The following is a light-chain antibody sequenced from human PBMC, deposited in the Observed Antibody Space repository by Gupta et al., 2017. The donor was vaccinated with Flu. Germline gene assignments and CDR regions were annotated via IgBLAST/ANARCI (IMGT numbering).Light chain of an antibody. CDR2: GAS. CDR1: QSVSSH. V-gene: IGKV3-15*01. J-gene: IGKJ1*01. CDR3: QQYQDTPVT. Sequence: PGTLSVSPGERATLSCGASQSVSSHLAWYQQKPGQPPRLLIYGASTRATGIPARFNAIGSGTDFALTISSLQSEDFAVYYCQQYQDTPVTFGEGTKVEIK.